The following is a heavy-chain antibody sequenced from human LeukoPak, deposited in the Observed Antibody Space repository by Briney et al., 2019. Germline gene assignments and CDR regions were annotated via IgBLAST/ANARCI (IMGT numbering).Heavy chain of an antibody. D-gene: IGHD2-21*02. J-gene: IGHJ4*02. Sequence: PGGSLRLSCAASGFTFSRHGMHWVRQAPGKGLEWVTSIYYDGSNKNYADSVKGRFTISRDNSKNTLYLQMNSLRAEDTAVYYCAKDCGGDCYSHSWGQGTLVTVSS. CDR1: GFTFSRHG. V-gene: IGHV3-30*02. CDR2: IYYDGSNK. CDR3: AKDCGGDCYSHS.